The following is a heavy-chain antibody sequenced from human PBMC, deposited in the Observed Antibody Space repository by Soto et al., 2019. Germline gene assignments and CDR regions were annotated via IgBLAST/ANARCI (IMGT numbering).Heavy chain of an antibody. V-gene: IGHV3-30*18. CDR2: ISYDGSNK. Sequence: GGSLRLSCAASGFTFSSYCMHWVRQAPGKGLEWVAVISYDGSNKYYADSVKGRFTISRDNSKNTLYLQMNSLRAEDTAVYYCAKGTVDYDRFDYWGQGTLVTVSS. CDR1: GFTFSSYC. J-gene: IGHJ4*02. D-gene: IGHD4-17*01. CDR3: AKGTVDYDRFDY.